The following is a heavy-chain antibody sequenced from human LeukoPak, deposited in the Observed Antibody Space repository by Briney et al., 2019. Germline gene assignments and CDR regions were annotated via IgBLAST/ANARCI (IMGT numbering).Heavy chain of an antibody. D-gene: IGHD3-22*01. J-gene: IGHJ4*02. CDR3: ARGYYDSTPGY. CDR2: INTVATYI. V-gene: IGHV3-21*01. Sequence: GGSLRLSCAASGFTFTSFSFNWVRQAPGKGLEWVSSINTVATYIYYADSVRGRFTISRDNAKNTLYLQMNSLRAEDTAVYYCARGYYDSTPGYWGQGTLVTVSS. CDR1: GFTFTSFS.